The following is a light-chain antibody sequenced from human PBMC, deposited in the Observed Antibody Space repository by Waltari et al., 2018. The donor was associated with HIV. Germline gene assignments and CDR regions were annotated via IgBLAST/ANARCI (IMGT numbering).Light chain of an antibody. V-gene: IGLV2-14*01. CDR2: EVS. Sequence: QFALTQPASVSGSPGQSITISCTGTNSDIAYYNYVSWYQQHPGKAPKLIIYEVSNRPSGVSNRFSGSKSGNTASLTISGLQAEDEADYFCSSLVNNDTLSVLFGGGTKLTVL. CDR1: NSDIAYYNY. J-gene: IGLJ3*02. CDR3: SSLVNNDTLSVL.